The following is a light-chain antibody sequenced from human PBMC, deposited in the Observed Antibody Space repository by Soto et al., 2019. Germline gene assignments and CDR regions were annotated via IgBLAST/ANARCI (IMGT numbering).Light chain of an antibody. Sequence: QSVLTQPPSVSGAPGQRVTISCTGSSSNIGAGYDVHWYQQLPGTAPKLLIYGNSNRPSGVPDRFPGSKSGTSASLAITGLQAEDEADYYCQSYDSSLSDHNYVFGTGTKVTVL. V-gene: IGLV1-40*01. CDR3: QSYDSSLSDHNYV. CDR2: GNS. J-gene: IGLJ1*01. CDR1: SSNIGAGYD.